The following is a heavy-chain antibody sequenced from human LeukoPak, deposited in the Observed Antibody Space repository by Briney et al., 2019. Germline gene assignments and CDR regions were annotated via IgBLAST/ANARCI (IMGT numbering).Heavy chain of an antibody. D-gene: IGHD2-2*01. CDR1: GFTVSNNY. CDR2: IKTKTEGGTT. CDR3: ATEASCASTSCPGSFDF. V-gene: IGHV3-15*01. Sequence: GGSLRLSCAASGFTVSNNYMNWVRQAPGKGLEWVGRIKTKTEGGTTAAPVKGRFIISRDDSKKALYLQINSLKTEDTAVYYCATEASCASTSCPGSFDFWGQGTLVTVSS. J-gene: IGHJ4*02.